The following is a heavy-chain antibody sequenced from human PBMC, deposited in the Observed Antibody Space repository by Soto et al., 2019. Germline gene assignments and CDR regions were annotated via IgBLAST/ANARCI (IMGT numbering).Heavy chain of an antibody. CDR1: GGSISSGDYY. D-gene: IGHD1-26*01. CDR2: IYYSGST. J-gene: IGHJ3*02. CDR3: ARDTRGADI. Sequence: PXETLSLTGTVSGGSISSGDYYWSWIRQPPGKGLEWIGYIYYSGSTYYNPSLKSRVTISVDTSKNQFSLKLSSVTAADTAVYYCARDTRGADIWGQGTMVTVSS. V-gene: IGHV4-30-4*01.